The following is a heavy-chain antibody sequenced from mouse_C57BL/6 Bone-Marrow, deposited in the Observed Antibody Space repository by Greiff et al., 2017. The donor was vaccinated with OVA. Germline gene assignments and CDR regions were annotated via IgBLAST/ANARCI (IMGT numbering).Heavy chain of an antibody. V-gene: IGHV1-64*01. CDR3: ARRSYYGYDPLFDY. Sequence: QVQLQQPGAELVKPGASVKLSCKASGYTFTSYWMHWVKQRPGQGLEWIGMIHPNSGSTNYNEKFKSKATLTVDKSSSTAYMQLSSLTSEDSAVYYCARRSYYGYDPLFDYWGQGTTLTVSS. CDR1: GYTFTSYW. D-gene: IGHD2-9*01. J-gene: IGHJ2*01. CDR2: IHPNSGST.